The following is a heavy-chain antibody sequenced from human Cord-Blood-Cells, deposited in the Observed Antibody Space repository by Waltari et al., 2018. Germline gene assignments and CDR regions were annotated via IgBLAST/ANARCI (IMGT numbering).Heavy chain of an antibody. CDR2: IYTSGST. CDR3: VRGGIAARPNWFDP. Sequence: QVQLQESGPGLVKPSQTLSLTCTVSGGSISSGSYDWSWNRQPAGKGLEWIGYIYTSGSTNYNPSLKSRVTISVDTSKNQFSLKLSSVTAADTAVYYCVRGGIAARPNWFDPWGQGTLVTVSS. D-gene: IGHD6-6*01. V-gene: IGHV4-61*09. CDR1: GGSISSGSYD. J-gene: IGHJ5*02.